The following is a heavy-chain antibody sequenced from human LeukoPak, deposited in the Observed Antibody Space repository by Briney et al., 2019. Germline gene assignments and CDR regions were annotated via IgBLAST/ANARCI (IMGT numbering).Heavy chain of an antibody. CDR3: ARESFRMRESKTWFDP. Sequence: GGSLRLSCAASGCTFSSYSMNWVRQAPGKGLEWVSSISSSSSYIYYADSVKGRFTISRDNAKNSLYLQMNSLRAEDTAVYYCARESFRMRESKTWFDPWGQGTLVTVSS. J-gene: IGHJ5*02. CDR2: ISSSSSYI. V-gene: IGHV3-21*01. CDR1: GCTFSSYS. D-gene: IGHD2-15*01.